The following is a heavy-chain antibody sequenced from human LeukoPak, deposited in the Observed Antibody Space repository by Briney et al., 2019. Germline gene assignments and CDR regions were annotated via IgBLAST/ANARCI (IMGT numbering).Heavy chain of an antibody. CDR3: ARDHRWSRHFDY. CDR1: GYTFTGYY. V-gene: IGHV1-69*04. D-gene: IGHD2-15*01. Sequence: SVKVSCKASGYTFTGYYMHWVRQAPGQGLEWMGRIIPILGIANYAQKFQGRVTITADKSTSTAYMELSSLRSEDTAVYYRARDHRWSRHFDYWGQGTLVTVSS. CDR2: IIPILGIA. J-gene: IGHJ4*02.